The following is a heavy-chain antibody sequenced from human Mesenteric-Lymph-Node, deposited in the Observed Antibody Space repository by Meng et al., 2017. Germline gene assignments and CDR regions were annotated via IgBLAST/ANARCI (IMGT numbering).Heavy chain of an antibody. CDR3: ARVAAAGNEWFDP. Sequence: QAEPPESGPGLVKPSETLSLTCAVSGGSISSINWWTWVRQPPGKGLEWIGEIYHSGSTNYNPSLKSRVTISVDKSKNQFSLKLSSVTAADTAVYYCARVAAAGNEWFDPWGQGTLVTVSS. CDR1: GGSISSINW. D-gene: IGHD6-13*01. V-gene: IGHV4-4*02. J-gene: IGHJ5*02. CDR2: IYHSGST.